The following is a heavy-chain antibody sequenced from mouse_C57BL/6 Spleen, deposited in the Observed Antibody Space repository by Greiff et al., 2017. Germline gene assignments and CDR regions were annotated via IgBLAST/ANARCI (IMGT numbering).Heavy chain of an antibody. D-gene: IGHD2-5*01. J-gene: IGHJ2*01. V-gene: IGHV1-59*01. CDR3: AREGDYSNPYYFDY. CDR2: IDPSDSYT. CDR1: GYTFTSYW. Sequence: QVHVKQSGAELVRPGTSVKLSCKASGYTFTSYWMHWVKQRPGQGLEWIGVIDPSDSYTNYNQKFKGKATLTVDTSSSTAYMQLSSLTSEDSAVYYCAREGDYSNPYYFDYWGQGTTLTVSS.